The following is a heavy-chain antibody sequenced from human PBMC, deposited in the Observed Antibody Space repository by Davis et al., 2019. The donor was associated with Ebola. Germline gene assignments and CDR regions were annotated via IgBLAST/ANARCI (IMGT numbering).Heavy chain of an antibody. CDR1: GFTFSSYW. Sequence: GESLKISCAASGFTFSSYWMHWVRQAPGKGLVWVSRINSDGSSTSYADSVKGRFTISRDNAKNTLYLQMNSLRAEDTAVYYCARAYDFWSGYYLFPYDYYYGMDVWGQGTTVTVSS. D-gene: IGHD3-3*01. CDR3: ARAYDFWSGYYLFPYDYYYGMDV. V-gene: IGHV3-74*01. CDR2: INSDGSST. J-gene: IGHJ6*02.